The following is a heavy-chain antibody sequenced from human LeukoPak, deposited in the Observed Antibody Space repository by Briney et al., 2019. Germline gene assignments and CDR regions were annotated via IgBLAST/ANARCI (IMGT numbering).Heavy chain of an antibody. CDR1: EFTFSSYS. D-gene: IGHD1-26*01. V-gene: IGHV3-48*01. CDR2: ISSSSSTI. Sequence: GGSLRLSCAASEFTFSSYSMNWVRQAPGKGLEWVSYISSSSSTIYYAGSVKGRFTISRDNAKNSLYLQMNSLRAEDTAVYYCARGSYSGTCYYFDYWGQGTLVTVSS. CDR3: ARGSYSGTCYYFDY. J-gene: IGHJ4*02.